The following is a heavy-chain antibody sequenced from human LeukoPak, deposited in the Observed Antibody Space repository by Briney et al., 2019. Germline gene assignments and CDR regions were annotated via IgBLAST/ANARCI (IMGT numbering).Heavy chain of an antibody. J-gene: IGHJ4*02. CDR1: GGSISSSSYY. D-gene: IGHD4-11*01. Sequence: SETLSLTCTVSGGSISSSSYYWGWSRQPPGKGLEWIGSIYYSGSTYYNPSLKSRVPISVATSKNQSSLKLSSVTAADTAVYYCARLVAYSNYEGYFDYWGQGTLVTVSS. V-gene: IGHV4-39*01. CDR2: IYYSGST. CDR3: ARLVAYSNYEGYFDY.